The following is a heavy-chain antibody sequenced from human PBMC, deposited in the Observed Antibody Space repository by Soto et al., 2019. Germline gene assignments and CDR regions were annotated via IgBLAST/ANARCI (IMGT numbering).Heavy chain of an antibody. CDR1: GFTFSRYG. D-gene: IGHD1-20*01. J-gene: IGHJ4*02. V-gene: IGHV3-30*18. Sequence: GGSLRLSCAASGFTFSRYGMHWVRQAPGKGLEWVAVISYDGSNKYYADSVKGRFTISRDNSRNTLYLQMNSLRAEDTAAYYCAKRYNWNDTSDYWGQGTLVTVSS. CDR2: ISYDGSNK. CDR3: AKRYNWNDTSDY.